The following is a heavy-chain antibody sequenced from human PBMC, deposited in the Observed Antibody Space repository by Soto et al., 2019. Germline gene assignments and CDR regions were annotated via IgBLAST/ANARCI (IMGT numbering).Heavy chain of an antibody. D-gene: IGHD4-17*01. Sequence: QVQLQESGPGLVKPSETLSLTCTVSGGSISSYYWSWIRQPPGKGLEWIGYIYYSGSTNYNPSLKRRVTISVDTSKNQFSLKLSSVTAADTAVYYCARGTDYGPQDYNYYYYYYMDVWGKGTTVTVSS. CDR3: ARGTDYGPQDYNYYYYYYMDV. CDR2: IYYSGST. J-gene: IGHJ6*03. V-gene: IGHV4-59*01. CDR1: GGSISSYY.